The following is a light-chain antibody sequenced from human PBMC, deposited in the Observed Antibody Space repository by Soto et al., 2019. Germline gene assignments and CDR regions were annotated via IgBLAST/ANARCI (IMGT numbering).Light chain of an antibody. CDR2: GSS. CDR1: QTVSGNY. V-gene: IGKV3-20*01. CDR3: QQYGSSPPYT. J-gene: IGKJ2*01. Sequence: EIVLTQSPGTLSLSPGERATLSCRASQTVSGNYLAWYQQKPRQSPRLLIYGSSDRATGIPDRFSGSGSGTDLTLTITRVEPADFEVDYCQQYGSSPPYTFGQGTKLEIK.